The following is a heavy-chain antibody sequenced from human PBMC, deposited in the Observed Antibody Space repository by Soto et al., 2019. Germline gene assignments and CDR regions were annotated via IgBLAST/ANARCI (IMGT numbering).Heavy chain of an antibody. V-gene: IGHV3-33*01. CDR3: TTDFTMVRGFYYYYGMDV. J-gene: IGHJ6*02. Sequence: GGSLRLSCAASGFTFSTYGMHWVRQAPGKGLEWVAIIWYDGSNEYYADSVKGRFTISRDNSKNTLYLQMNSLRAEDTAVYYCTTDFTMVRGFYYYYGMDVWGQGTTVTVSS. D-gene: IGHD3-10*01. CDR2: IWYDGSNE. CDR1: GFTFSTYG.